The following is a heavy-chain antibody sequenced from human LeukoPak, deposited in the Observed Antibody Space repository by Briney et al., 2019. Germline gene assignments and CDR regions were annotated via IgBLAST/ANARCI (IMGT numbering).Heavy chain of an antibody. Sequence: PGGSLRLSCAASGFTFSSYSMNWVRQAPGKGLGGVSYISSGSSAIYYADSVKGRFTISRDNAKNSLYLQMNSLRAEDTAVYYCASGPYCSSTSCYPNAFDIWGQGTMVTVSS. CDR3: ASGPYCSSTSCYPNAFDI. D-gene: IGHD2-2*01. J-gene: IGHJ3*02. CDR2: ISSGSSAI. V-gene: IGHV3-48*01. CDR1: GFTFSSYS.